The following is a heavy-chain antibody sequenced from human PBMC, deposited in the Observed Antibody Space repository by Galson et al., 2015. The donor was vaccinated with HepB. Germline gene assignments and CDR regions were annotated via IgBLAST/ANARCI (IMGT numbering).Heavy chain of an antibody. CDR1: GFTFSSSA. Sequence: SLRLSCAASGFTFSSSAIVWVRQAPGKGLEWVSAISGSGANTYYADSLRDHFTISRDNSKNTVYLQLNSLRAEDTAVYYCAEGNDFWFLRVGFDPWGQGTLVTVSS. CDR2: ISGSGANT. J-gene: IGHJ5*02. V-gene: IGHV3-23*01. D-gene: IGHD3-3*01. CDR3: AEGNDFWFLRVGFDP.